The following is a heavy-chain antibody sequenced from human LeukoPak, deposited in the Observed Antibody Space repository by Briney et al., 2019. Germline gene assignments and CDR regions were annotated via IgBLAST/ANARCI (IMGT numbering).Heavy chain of an antibody. CDR2: IRHDGSDK. Sequence: PGGSLRLSCAASRFTFSTSDMHWVRQAPGKGLEWVAFIRHDGSDKYYADSVKGRFTISRDNSKNTLYLQMNSLRAEDTAVYYCAKALDNRPFDYWGQGTLVTVSS. CDR3: AKALDNRPFDY. V-gene: IGHV3-30*02. CDR1: RFTFSTSD. D-gene: IGHD1-1*01. J-gene: IGHJ4*02.